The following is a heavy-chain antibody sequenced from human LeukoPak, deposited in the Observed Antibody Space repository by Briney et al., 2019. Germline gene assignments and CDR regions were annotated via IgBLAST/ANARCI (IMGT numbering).Heavy chain of an antibody. CDR3: ARDGLENGDGYNYRDGAFDI. Sequence: GGSLRLSCAASGFTFSDYYMSWIRQAPGKGLEWVSYISSSGSTIYYADSVKGRFTISRDNAKNSLYLQMNSLRAEDTAVYYCARDGLENGDGYNYRDGAFDIWGQGTMVTVSS. J-gene: IGHJ3*02. CDR1: GFTFSDYY. D-gene: IGHD5-24*01. CDR2: ISSSGSTI. V-gene: IGHV3-11*04.